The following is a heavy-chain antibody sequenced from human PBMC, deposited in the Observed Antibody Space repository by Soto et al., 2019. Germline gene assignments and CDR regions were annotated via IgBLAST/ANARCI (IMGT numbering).Heavy chain of an antibody. J-gene: IGHJ5*02. CDR2: IIPIFGTA. CDR1: GGTFSSYA. CDR3: ARHSGSAVSLRGWFDP. D-gene: IGHD6-6*01. Sequence: QVQLVQAGAEVKKPGSSVKVSCKASGGTFSSYAISWVRRAPGQGLEWMGGIIPIFGTANYAQKFQGRVTISADESTSTAYMELSRLRSEDTAVYYCARHSGSAVSLRGWFDPWGQGTLVTVSS. V-gene: IGHV1-69*01.